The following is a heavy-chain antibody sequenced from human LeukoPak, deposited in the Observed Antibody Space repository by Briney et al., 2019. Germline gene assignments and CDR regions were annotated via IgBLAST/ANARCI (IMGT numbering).Heavy chain of an antibody. CDR1: GYTFTSYG. Sequence: GASVKVSCKASGYTFTSYGISWVRQAPGQGLEWMGWISAYNGNTNYAQKLQGRVTMTTDTSTSTAYMELRSLRSDDTAVYYCARVPTVTTRGYYFDYWGQGTLVTVSS. D-gene: IGHD4-11*01. CDR2: ISAYNGNT. V-gene: IGHV1-18*01. CDR3: ARVPTVTTRGYYFDY. J-gene: IGHJ4*02.